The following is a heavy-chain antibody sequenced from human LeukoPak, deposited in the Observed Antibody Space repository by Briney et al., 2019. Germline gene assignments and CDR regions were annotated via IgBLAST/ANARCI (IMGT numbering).Heavy chain of an antibody. CDR3: ARAAPLTTMTAHDAFDI. J-gene: IGHJ3*02. Sequence: SETLSLTCTVSGGSISSGGYYWSWIRQPPGKGLEWIGYIYHSGSTYYNPSLKSRVTISVDRSKNQFSLKLSSVTAADTAVYYCARAAPLTTMTAHDAFDIWGQGTMVTVSS. CDR2: IYHSGST. D-gene: IGHD4-17*01. CDR1: GGSISSGGYY. V-gene: IGHV4-30-2*01.